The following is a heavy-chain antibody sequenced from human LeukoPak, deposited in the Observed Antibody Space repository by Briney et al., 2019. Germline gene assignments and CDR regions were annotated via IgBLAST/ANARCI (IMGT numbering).Heavy chain of an antibody. V-gene: IGHV4-39*01. CDR1: GGSISSSSYY. J-gene: IGHJ4*02. CDR3: ARHGIGAGG. D-gene: IGHD6-13*01. CDR2: IYCSGST. Sequence: SETLSLTCTVSGGSISSSSYYWGWIRQPPGKGLEWIGSIYCSGSTYYNPSLKSRVTISVDTSKNQFSLKLSSVTAADTAVYYCARHGIGAGGWGQGTLVTVSS.